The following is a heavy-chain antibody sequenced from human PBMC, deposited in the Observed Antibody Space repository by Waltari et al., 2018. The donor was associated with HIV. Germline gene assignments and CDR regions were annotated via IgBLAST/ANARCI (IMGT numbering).Heavy chain of an antibody. V-gene: IGHV4-4*02. CDR3: AREATSVTTSGGFDI. Sequence: QVQLQESGPGLVKPSGTLSPTCDVSGGSVSSDNWWRWVRQPPGEGLEWIGEISQSGITNYSPSLKSRVTISIDKSRNQFSLKLNSVTAADTAVYYCAREATSVTTSGGFDIWGQGTVVTVSS. D-gene: IGHD4-17*01. J-gene: IGHJ3*02. CDR1: GGSVSSDNW. CDR2: ISQSGIT.